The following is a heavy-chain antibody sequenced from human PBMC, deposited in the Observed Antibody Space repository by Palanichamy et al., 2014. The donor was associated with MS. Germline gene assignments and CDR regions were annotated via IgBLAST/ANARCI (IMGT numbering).Heavy chain of an antibody. CDR1: GDTVSSKSAT. Sequence: QVQLQQSGPGLVKPSQTLSLTCAISGDTVSSKSATWHWIRQSPSRGLEWLGRTYYRSKWYYDYAPSLKSRITLNSETSKNQFSLQLKSVTPEDTAVYYCARAGPHWFDPWGQGTLVTASS. V-gene: IGHV6-1*01. CDR3: ARAGPHWFDP. J-gene: IGHJ5*02. CDR2: TYYRSKWYY.